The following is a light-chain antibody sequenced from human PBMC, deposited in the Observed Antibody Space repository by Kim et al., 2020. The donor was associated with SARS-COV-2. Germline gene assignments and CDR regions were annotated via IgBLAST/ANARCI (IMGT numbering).Light chain of an antibody. CDR1: QDIRND. Sequence: DIQMTQSPSSLSASVGDRVTITCRASQDIRNDLGWYQQNPGRAPKRLIYGASSLQSGVPSRFSGSGSGTEFTLTISSLQPEDFATYICLQHNTVPVTCGHGTRLEI. CDR3: LQHNTVPVT. CDR2: GAS. V-gene: IGKV1-17*01. J-gene: IGKJ5*01.